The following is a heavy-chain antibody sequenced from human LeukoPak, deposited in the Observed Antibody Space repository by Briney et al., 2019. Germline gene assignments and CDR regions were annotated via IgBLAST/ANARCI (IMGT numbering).Heavy chain of an antibody. V-gene: IGHV3-7*01. CDR3: ARDFYYDSSGYYYGY. D-gene: IGHD3-22*01. CDR2: IKQDGREK. J-gene: IGHJ4*02. Sequence: GGSLRLSCAASGFTFSRYWMSWVRQAPGKGLEWVANIKQDGREKYYVDSVKGRFTISRDNAKNSLYLQMNSLRAEDTAVYYCARDFYYDSSGYYYGYWGQGTLVTDSS. CDR1: GFTFSRYW.